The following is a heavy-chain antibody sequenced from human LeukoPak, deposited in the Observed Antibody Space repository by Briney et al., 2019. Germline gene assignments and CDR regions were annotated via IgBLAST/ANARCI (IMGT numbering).Heavy chain of an antibody. CDR3: ARGPSGYHNT. J-gene: IGHJ4*02. CDR1: GFTFSSYW. CDR2: ISSDGGTT. V-gene: IGHV3-74*01. D-gene: IGHD5-12*01. Sequence: GGSVRLSCEASGFTFSSYWMHWVRQAPGKGLVWVSLISSDGGTTTYADFVKGLFTISRDNAKNTLFLQMNSLRAEDTAVYYCARGPSGYHNTGGQGTLVTVSS.